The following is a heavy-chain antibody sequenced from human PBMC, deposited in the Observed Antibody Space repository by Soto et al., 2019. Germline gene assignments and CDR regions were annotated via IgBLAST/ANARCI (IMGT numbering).Heavy chain of an antibody. V-gene: IGHV1-69*13. Sequence: GASVKVSCKASGGTFSSYAISWVRQAPGQGLEWMGGIIPIFGTANYAQKFQGRVTITADESTSTAYMELSSLRSEDTAVYYCARAYCSSTSCLFPRDAFDIWGQGTMVTVSS. CDR1: GGTFSSYA. CDR3: ARAYCSSTSCLFPRDAFDI. J-gene: IGHJ3*02. D-gene: IGHD2-2*01. CDR2: IIPIFGTA.